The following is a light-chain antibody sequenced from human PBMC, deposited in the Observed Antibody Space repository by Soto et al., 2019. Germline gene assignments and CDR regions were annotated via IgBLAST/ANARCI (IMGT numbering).Light chain of an antibody. CDR3: QQYNNWPPVT. Sequence: EIVLTQSPATLSLSPGERATLSCRAGQSVSSYLAWYQQKPGQAPRLLIYDASNRATGIPARFSGSGSGTEFTLTISSLQSEDFALYYCQQYNNWPPVTFGQGTRLEIK. J-gene: IGKJ5*01. CDR1: QSVSSY. V-gene: IGKV3-11*01. CDR2: DAS.